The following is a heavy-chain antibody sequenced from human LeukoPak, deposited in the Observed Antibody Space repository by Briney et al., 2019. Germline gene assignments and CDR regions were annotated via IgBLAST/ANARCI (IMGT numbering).Heavy chain of an antibody. D-gene: IGHD4-17*01. J-gene: IGHJ4*02. CDR3: ARLGGDYGDYDFDY. V-gene: IGHV5-51*01. CDR1: GYRFTSYW. CDR2: IYPGDSDT. Sequence: GGSLQISCKGSGYRFTSYWIGWVRQMPGKGLEWMGIIYPGDSDTRYSPSFEGQITISADKSISTAYLQWSSLKASDDAMYYCARLGGDYGDYDFDYWGQGTLVTVSS.